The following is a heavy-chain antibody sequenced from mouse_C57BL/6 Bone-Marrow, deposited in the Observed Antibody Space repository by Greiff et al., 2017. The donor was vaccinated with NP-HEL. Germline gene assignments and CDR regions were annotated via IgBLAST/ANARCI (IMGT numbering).Heavy chain of an antibody. CDR2: ISNGGGST. CDR3: ARRGFRDYAMDY. J-gene: IGHJ4*01. Sequence: EVQLVESGGGLVQPGGSLKLSCAASGFTFSDYYMYWVRQTPEKRLEWVAYISNGGGSTYYPDTVKGRFTFSRDNAKNTLYLQMSRLKSEDTAMYYCARRGFRDYAMDYWGQGTSVTVSS. D-gene: IGHD3-2*02. V-gene: IGHV5-12*01. CDR1: GFTFSDYY.